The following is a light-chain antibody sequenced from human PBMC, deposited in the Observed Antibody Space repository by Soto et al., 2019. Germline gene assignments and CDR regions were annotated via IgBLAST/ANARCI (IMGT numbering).Light chain of an antibody. CDR1: SSDIGGYNY. V-gene: IGLV2-14*01. Sequence: QSALTQPASVSGSPGQSITISCTGTSSDIGGYNYISWYQQLPGKAPKFIIYDVRNRPSGVSNRFSGSRSGNTASLTISGLQAEDEADYYCSSYTSSSTGIFGGGTK. CDR3: SSYTSSSTGI. CDR2: DVR. J-gene: IGLJ2*01.